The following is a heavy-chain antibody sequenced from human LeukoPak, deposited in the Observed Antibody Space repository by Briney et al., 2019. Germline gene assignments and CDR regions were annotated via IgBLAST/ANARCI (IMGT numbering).Heavy chain of an antibody. CDR2: IRSKSYGGTT. V-gene: IGHV3-49*04. CDR3: TRVMGIVVVPADCFDY. Sequence: GGSLRLSCTACGFTFGDYSMRWVREAPGKGLEWVGFIRSKSYGGTTEYDACVKGRFNISRDDSKSIADLQMNSLKAEDTAVYYCTRVMGIVVVPADCFDYWGQGTLVTVSS. D-gene: IGHD2-2*03. J-gene: IGHJ4*02. CDR1: GFTFGDYS.